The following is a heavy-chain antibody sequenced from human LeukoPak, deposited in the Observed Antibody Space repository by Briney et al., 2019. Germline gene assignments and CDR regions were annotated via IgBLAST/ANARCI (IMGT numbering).Heavy chain of an antibody. CDR3: ARGVDYYGV. D-gene: IGHD3-10*01. CDR2: INHSGGT. Sequence: TSETLSLTCAVYGGSFSRYSWNWIRQPPVKGLEWIGEINHSGGTNYNPSLKSRVTISVDTSKKQFSLKLSSVTAADTAVYYCARGVDYYGVWGQGTLVTVSS. CDR1: GGSFSRYS. V-gene: IGHV4-34*01. J-gene: IGHJ4*02.